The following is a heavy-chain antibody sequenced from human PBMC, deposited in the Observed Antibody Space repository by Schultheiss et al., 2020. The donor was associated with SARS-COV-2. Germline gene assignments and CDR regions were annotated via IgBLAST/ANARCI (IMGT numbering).Heavy chain of an antibody. CDR2: IYHSGST. D-gene: IGHD3-3*01. V-gene: IGHV4-59*02. Sequence: ESLKISCAASGFTVSSNYMSWVRQAPGKGLEWIGYIYHSGSTYYNPSLKSRVTMSVDTSKNQFSLKLSSVTAADTAVYYCARAPLRFLEWLLPADYWGQGTLVTVSS. CDR3: ARAPLRFLEWLLPADY. J-gene: IGHJ4*02. CDR1: GFTVSSNY.